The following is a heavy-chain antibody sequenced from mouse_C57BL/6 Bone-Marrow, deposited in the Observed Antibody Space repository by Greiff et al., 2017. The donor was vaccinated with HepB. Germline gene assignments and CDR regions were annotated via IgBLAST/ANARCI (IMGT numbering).Heavy chain of an antibody. CDR1: GFNIKDDY. D-gene: IGHD1-1*01. CDR3: TTYYPYYFDY. CDR2: IYPENGDT. J-gene: IGHJ2*01. Sequence: VQLQQSGAELVRPGASVKLSCTASGFNIKDDYMHWVKQRPEQGLEWIGWIYPENGDTEYASKFQGKATITADTSSNTAYLQLSSLTSEDTAVYYCTTYYPYYFDYWGQGTTLTVSS. V-gene: IGHV14-4*01.